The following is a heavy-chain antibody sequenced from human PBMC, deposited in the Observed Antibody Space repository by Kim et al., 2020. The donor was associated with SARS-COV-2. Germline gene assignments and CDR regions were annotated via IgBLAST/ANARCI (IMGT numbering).Heavy chain of an antibody. Sequence: GGSLRLSCAASGFTVSSNYMSWVRQAPGKGLEWVSVIYSGGSTYYADSVKGRFTISRHNSKNTLYLQMNSLRAEDTAVYYCARDRGGQAYYYGMDVWGQGTTVTVSS. CDR1: GFTVSSNY. CDR2: IYSGGST. D-gene: IGHD3-10*01. J-gene: IGHJ6*02. CDR3: ARDRGGQAYYYGMDV. V-gene: IGHV3-53*04.